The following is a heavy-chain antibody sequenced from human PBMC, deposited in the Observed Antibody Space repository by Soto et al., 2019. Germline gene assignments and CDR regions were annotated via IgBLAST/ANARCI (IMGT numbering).Heavy chain of an antibody. V-gene: IGHV3-23*01. D-gene: IGHD3-10*01. Sequence: EVQLLEPGGGLVQPGGSLRLSCAASGFTFSSYGMSWVRQAPGKGLEWVSSISGSGGSTYYADSVKGRFTISRANSKNTLYLQMSSLRAEDTAVYYCANRNDYGSGSYFPFDHWGQGTLVTVSS. J-gene: IGHJ4*02. CDR2: ISGSGGST. CDR1: GFTFSSYG. CDR3: ANRNDYGSGSYFPFDH.